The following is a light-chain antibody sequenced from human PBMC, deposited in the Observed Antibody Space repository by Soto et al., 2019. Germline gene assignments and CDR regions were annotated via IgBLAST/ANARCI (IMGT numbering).Light chain of an antibody. J-gene: IGKJ1*01. CDR3: QQYNSYSWT. Sequence: DIQMTQSPSTLSASVGDRVTITFRASQSISSWLAWYQQKPGKAPKLLIYDASSLESGVPSRFSGSGSGTEFTLTICSLQPDDFATYYCQQYNSYSWTFGQGTKVDIK. CDR2: DAS. V-gene: IGKV1-5*01. CDR1: QSISSW.